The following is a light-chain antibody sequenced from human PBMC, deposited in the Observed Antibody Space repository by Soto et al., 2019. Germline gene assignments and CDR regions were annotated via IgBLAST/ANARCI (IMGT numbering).Light chain of an antibody. V-gene: IGKV1-5*01. Sequence: DIQVTRSPSTLSSSVGDIVTITCGSSQSICTWLAWYQQKPGKAPKLLIFDASTLESGVPSRFSGSGSGTDFTLTISSLQPDDFETYYCQHYSDASAAFGQGTQVDIK. J-gene: IGKJ1*01. CDR2: DAS. CDR1: QSICTW. CDR3: QHYSDASAA.